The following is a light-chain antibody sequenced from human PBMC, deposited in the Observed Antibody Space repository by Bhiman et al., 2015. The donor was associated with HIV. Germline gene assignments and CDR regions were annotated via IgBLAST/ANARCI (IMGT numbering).Light chain of an antibody. V-gene: IGLV3-1*01. CDR1: KLGDKY. CDR2: QDS. J-gene: IGLJ1*01. CDR3: QVWDSSTVYV. Sequence: SYELTQPPSVSVSPGQTASITCSGDKLGDKYACWYQQKPGQSPVLVIYQDSKRPSGIPERFSGSNSGNTATLTISRAQAGDEADYYCQVWDSSTVYVFGTGTKVTVL.